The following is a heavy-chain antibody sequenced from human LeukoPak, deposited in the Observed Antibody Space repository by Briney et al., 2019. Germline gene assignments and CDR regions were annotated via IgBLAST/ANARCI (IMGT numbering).Heavy chain of an antibody. J-gene: IGHJ4*02. Sequence: GGSLRLSCAASGFTFSGYAMNWVRQAPGKGLVWVSRINSDGSSTSYADSVKGRFTISRDNAKNTLYLQMNSLRAEDTAVYYCARMEYNWNKLIDYWGQGTLVTVSS. CDR2: INSDGSST. CDR3: ARMEYNWNKLIDY. V-gene: IGHV3-74*01. D-gene: IGHD1/OR15-1a*01. CDR1: GFTFSGYA.